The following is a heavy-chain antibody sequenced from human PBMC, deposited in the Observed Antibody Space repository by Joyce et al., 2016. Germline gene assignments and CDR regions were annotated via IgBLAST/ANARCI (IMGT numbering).Heavy chain of an antibody. J-gene: IGHJ4*02. CDR1: GGSMNSGEYY. D-gene: IGHD3-22*01. CDR2: FFYNGNT. CDR3: VRETVYFYDATGYYGSPDS. Sequence: HVQLQESGPGLVKPSQPLSLTCSVSGGSMNSGEYYWSWIRQSPGKGLEWIGYFFYNGNTYYSPSLESRVTIFADTSKSKFYLNLGSGTAADTAVYFCVRETVYFYDATGYYGSPDSWGQGTLVTVSA. V-gene: IGHV4-30-4*01.